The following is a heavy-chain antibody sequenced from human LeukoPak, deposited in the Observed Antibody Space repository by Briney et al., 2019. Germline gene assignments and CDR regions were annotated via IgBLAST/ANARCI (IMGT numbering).Heavy chain of an antibody. CDR2: IIPILGIA. CDR3: ARDPTLLRFLPWFDP. V-gene: IGHV1-69*04. Sequence: SVKVSCKPSGGTFSSYAISWVRQAPGQGRKWVGRIIPILGIANYAQKFQGRVTITADKSTSTAYMDQSSLKSEDTAVYYCARDPTLLRFLPWFDPWGQGTLVTVSS. CDR1: GGTFSSYA. D-gene: IGHD3-3*01. J-gene: IGHJ5*02.